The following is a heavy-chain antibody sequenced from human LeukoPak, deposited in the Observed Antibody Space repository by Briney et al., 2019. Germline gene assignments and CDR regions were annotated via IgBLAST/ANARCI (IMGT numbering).Heavy chain of an antibody. V-gene: IGHV3-30*04. CDR3: ARDVSNYYGSGSYDTSNYFDY. Sequence: PGRSLRLSCAASGFTFSSYAMHWVRQAPGKGLEWVAVISYDGSNKYYADSVKGRFTISRDNSKNTLYLQMNSLRAEDTAVYYCARDVSNYYGSGSYDTSNYFDYWGQRTLVTVSS. CDR1: GFTFSSYA. J-gene: IGHJ4*02. D-gene: IGHD3-10*01. CDR2: ISYDGSNK.